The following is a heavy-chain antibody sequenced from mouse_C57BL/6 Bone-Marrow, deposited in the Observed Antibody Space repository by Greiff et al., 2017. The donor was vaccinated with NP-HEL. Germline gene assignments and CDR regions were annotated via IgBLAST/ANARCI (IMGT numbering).Heavy chain of an antibody. CDR2: IDPSDSET. Sequence: QVQLQQPGAELVRPGSSVKLSCKASGYTFTSYWMHWVKQRPIQGLEWIGNIDPSDSETHYNQKFKDKATLTVDKSSSTAYMQLSSLTSEDSAVYCCARNPGSNYDGSYYAMDYWGQGTSVTVSS. D-gene: IGHD2-5*01. J-gene: IGHJ4*01. CDR1: GYTFTSYW. CDR3: ARNPGSNYDGSYYAMDY. V-gene: IGHV1-52*01.